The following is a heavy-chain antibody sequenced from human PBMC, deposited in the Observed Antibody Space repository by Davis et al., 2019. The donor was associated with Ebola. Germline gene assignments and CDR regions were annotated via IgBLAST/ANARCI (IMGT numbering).Heavy chain of an antibody. CDR2: IFNSGSTIFPT. J-gene: IGHJ4*02. V-gene: IGHV4-59*11. CDR1: GASISSHY. Sequence: SETLSLTCSVSGASISSHYWNWIRQPPGKGLEWLGYIFNSGSTIFPTTYNPSLQSRVTISVDTAKNQFYLKMKSVTAADTATYYCARLHDHGDRPFDFWGQGALVIVSS. CDR3: ARLHDHGDRPFDF. D-gene: IGHD3-10*01.